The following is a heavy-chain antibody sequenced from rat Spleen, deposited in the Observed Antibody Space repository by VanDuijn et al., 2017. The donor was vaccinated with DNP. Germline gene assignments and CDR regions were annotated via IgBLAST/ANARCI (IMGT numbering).Heavy chain of an antibody. Sequence: EVQLVESGGGLVQPGRSLKLSCAASGFIFSDYYMAWVRQAPTKGLEWVASISYDGGGTYYRDSVKGRFTISRDNAKSSLYLQMDSLRSEDTATYYCTTVRGPYWYFDFWGPGTMVTVSS. V-gene: IGHV5-20*01. CDR2: ISYDGGGT. J-gene: IGHJ1*01. CDR3: TTVRGPYWYFDF. CDR1: GFIFSDYY.